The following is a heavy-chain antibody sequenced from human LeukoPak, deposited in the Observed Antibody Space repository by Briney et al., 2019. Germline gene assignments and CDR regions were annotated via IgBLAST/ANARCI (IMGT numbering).Heavy chain of an antibody. D-gene: IGHD6-13*01. J-gene: IGHJ3*02. CDR2: INPNTGGT. Sequence: ASVKVSCRASGYTFNGPYMYWVRQAPGQGLEWMGWINPNTGGTNYAQRFQGRVTMTRDTSISTAYMELRSLRFDDTAVYYCARDQSVRLLQTSSTYFKHVFAIWGQGSMVTVSS. V-gene: IGHV1-2*02. CDR3: ARDQSVRLLQTSSTYFKHVFAI. CDR1: GYTFNGPY.